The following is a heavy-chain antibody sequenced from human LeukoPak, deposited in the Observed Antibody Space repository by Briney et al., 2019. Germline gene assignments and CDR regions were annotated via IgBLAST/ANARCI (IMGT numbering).Heavy chain of an antibody. D-gene: IGHD3-9*01. CDR1: GFTFSDYY. CDR3: ARGEVAVRTYYDILSRDRYFDY. CDR2: ISGSGGST. V-gene: IGHV3-23*01. J-gene: IGHJ4*02. Sequence: GGSLRLSCAASGFTFSDYYMSWIRQAPGKGLEWVSAISGSGGSTYYADSVKGRFTISRDNSKNTLYLQMNSLRAEDTAVYYCARGEVAVRTYYDILSRDRYFDYWGQGTLVTVSS.